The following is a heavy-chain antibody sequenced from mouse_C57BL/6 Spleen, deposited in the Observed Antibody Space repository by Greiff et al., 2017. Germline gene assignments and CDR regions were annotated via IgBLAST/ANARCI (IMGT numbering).Heavy chain of an antibody. D-gene: IGHD3-3*01. CDR1: GYTFTSYW. Sequence: QVQLQQPGAELVKPGASVKLSCKASGYTFTSYWMHWVKQRPGQGLEWIGMIHPNSGSTNYNEKFKSKATLTVDKSSSPGYMQLSSLTSEDSAVYYCARSDNPPYYAMDYWGQGTSVTVSS. J-gene: IGHJ4*01. CDR3: ARSDNPPYYAMDY. V-gene: IGHV1-64*01. CDR2: IHPNSGST.